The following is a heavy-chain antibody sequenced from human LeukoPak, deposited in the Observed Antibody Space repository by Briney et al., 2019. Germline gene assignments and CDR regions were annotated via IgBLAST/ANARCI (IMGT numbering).Heavy chain of an antibody. CDR2: SNGDGSFT. Sequence: GGSLTLSCVASGLSLSSYWMHWVRQVPGKGLVWVSRSNGDGSFTSYADSVKGRFTISRDNAKNTLYLQMNSLRAEDTAVYYCAGLSGSYYGKYWGQGTLVTVSA. D-gene: IGHD1-26*01. J-gene: IGHJ4*02. CDR3: AGLSGSYYGKY. V-gene: IGHV3-74*01. CDR1: GLSLSSYW.